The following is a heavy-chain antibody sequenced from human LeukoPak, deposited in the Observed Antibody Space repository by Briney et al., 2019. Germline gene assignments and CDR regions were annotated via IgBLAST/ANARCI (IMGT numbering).Heavy chain of an antibody. V-gene: IGHV3-48*01. Sequence: GGSLRLSCAASGFTFSSYSMNWVRQAPGKGLEWVSYISSGSSTIYYADSVKGRFTISRDNAKNSLYLQMNSLRAEDTAVYYCARDPSIFGVVTYYYYMDVWGKGTTVTVSS. D-gene: IGHD3-3*01. CDR1: GFTFSSYS. CDR3: ARDPSIFGVVTYYYYMDV. CDR2: ISSGSSTI. J-gene: IGHJ6*03.